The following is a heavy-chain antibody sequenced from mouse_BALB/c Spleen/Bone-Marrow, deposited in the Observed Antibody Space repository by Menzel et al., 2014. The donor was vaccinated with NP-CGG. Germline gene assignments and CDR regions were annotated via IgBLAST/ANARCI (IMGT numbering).Heavy chain of an antibody. V-gene: IGHV1S81*02. CDR1: GYTFTSYY. Sequence: QVQLQQSGAELAKPGASVKLSCEASGYTFTSYYMYWVKQRPGQGLEWIGGINPSNGGTNFNEKFKSKATLTVDKSSSTAYMQLSSLTSEDSAVYYCTRGLRAWFAYWGQGTLVTVSA. CDR3: TRGLRAWFAY. D-gene: IGHD3-1*01. J-gene: IGHJ3*01. CDR2: INPSNGGT.